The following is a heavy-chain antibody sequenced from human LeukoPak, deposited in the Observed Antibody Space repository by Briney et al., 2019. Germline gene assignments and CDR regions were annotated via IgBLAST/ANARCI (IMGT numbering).Heavy chain of an antibody. CDR2: INPILGIA. V-gene: IGHV1-69*04. CDR1: GGTFSSYA. J-gene: IGHJ4*02. D-gene: IGHD6-13*01. Sequence: SVKVSCKASGGTFSSYAISWVRQAPGQGLEWMGRINPILGIANYAQKFQGSVTITADKSTSTAYMELSSLRSEDTAVYYCASGSIAAAGPNLDYWGQGTLVTVSS. CDR3: ASGSIAAAGPNLDY.